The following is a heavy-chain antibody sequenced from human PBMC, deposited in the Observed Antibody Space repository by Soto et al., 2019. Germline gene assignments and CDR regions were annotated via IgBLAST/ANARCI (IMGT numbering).Heavy chain of an antibody. CDR1: GFSFSTYG. D-gene: IGHD5-12*01. Sequence: PGGFLRLSCAASGFSFSTYGMNWVRQAPGKGLEWVAYISSSGMTIYYADSVKGRFTISRDNAENSLYLQMHSLRDEDTAIYYCARDAYDVPYYYYTWTSGAKGPRSPSP. V-gene: IGHV3-48*02. CDR3: ARDAYDVPYYYYTWTS. J-gene: IGHJ6*03. CDR2: ISSSGMTI.